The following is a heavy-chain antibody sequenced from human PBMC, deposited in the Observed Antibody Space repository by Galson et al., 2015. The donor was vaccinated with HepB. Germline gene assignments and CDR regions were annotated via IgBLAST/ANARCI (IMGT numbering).Heavy chain of an antibody. CDR2: ISSNGGST. CDR3: VKDKYYYDSSGYPTTFDY. Sequence: LRLSCAASGFTFSSYAMHWVRQAPGKGLEYVSAISSNGGSTYYADSVKGRFTISRDNSKNTLYLQMSSLRAEDTAVYYCVKDKYYYDSSGYPTTFDYWGQGTLVTVSS. V-gene: IGHV3-64D*06. CDR1: GFTFSSYA. J-gene: IGHJ4*02. D-gene: IGHD3-22*01.